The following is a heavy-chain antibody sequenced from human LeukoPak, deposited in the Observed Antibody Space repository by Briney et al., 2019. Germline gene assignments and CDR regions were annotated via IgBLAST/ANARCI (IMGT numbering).Heavy chain of an antibody. J-gene: IGHJ4*02. CDR1: GFTFNIHW. V-gene: IGHV3-74*03. CDR2: VNTDGSST. CDR3: ARDRGHAYFFDY. D-gene: IGHD2-2*01. Sequence: GGSLRLPCAASGFTFNIHWMHWVRQVPGKGLVWVARVNTDGSSTTYADSVKGRFTISRDNAKDTLYLQMNTLRAEDTAMYYCARDRGHAYFFDYWGQGTLVTVSS.